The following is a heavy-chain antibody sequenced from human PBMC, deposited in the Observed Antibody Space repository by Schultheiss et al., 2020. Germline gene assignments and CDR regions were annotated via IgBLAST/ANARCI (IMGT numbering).Heavy chain of an antibody. J-gene: IGHJ4*02. CDR1: GFTFSNAW. CDR3: TTDTVFTTVTTRPDY. D-gene: IGHD4-17*01. CDR2: IKSKTDGGTT. Sequence: GGSLRLSCAASGFTFSNAWMSWVRQAPGKGLEWVGRIKSKTDGGTTDYAAPVKGRFTISRDDSKNTLYLQMNSLKTEDTAVYYCTTDTVFTTVTTRPDYWGQGTLVTVSS. V-gene: IGHV3-15*01.